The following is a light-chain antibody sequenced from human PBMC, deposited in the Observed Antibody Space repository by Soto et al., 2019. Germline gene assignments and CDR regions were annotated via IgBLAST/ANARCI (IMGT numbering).Light chain of an antibody. CDR2: DVS. J-gene: IGLJ2*01. V-gene: IGLV2-14*01. CDR1: SSDVGGYNY. Sequence: QSALTQPASVSGSPGQSITISCTGTSSDVGGYNYVSWYQQHPGKAPKLMIYDVSNRPSGVSNRFSGSKSGNTASLTISGLQAEDEADYYCRSYTSSSTRVFGGGTKLPVL. CDR3: RSYTSSSTRV.